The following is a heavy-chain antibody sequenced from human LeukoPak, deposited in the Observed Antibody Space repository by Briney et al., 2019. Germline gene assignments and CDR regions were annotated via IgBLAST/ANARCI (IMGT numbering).Heavy chain of an antibody. V-gene: IGHV3-53*01. CDR3: ARGVVAYGDYVYYFDY. Sequence: PGGSLRLSCAASGFTVSSNYMSWVRQAPGKGLEWVSVIYSGGSTYYADSVKGRFTISRDNSKNTLYLQMNSLRAEDTAVYYCARGVVAYGDYVYYFDYWGQGTLVTASS. D-gene: IGHD4-17*01. J-gene: IGHJ4*02. CDR1: GFTVSSNY. CDR2: IYSGGST.